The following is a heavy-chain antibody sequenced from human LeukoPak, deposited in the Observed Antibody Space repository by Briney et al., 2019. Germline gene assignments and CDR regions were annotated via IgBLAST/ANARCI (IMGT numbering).Heavy chain of an antibody. J-gene: IGHJ3*02. D-gene: IGHD3-22*01. CDR3: ARVYYYDSSGWDAFYI. CDR2: INPSGGST. Sequence: GASVKVSCKASGYTFTSYYMHWVRQAPGQGLEWMGIINPSGGSTSYAQKFQGRVTMTRDTSTSTVYMELSSLRSEDTAVYYCARVYYYDSSGWDAFYIWGQGTMVTISS. CDR1: GYTFTSYY. V-gene: IGHV1-46*01.